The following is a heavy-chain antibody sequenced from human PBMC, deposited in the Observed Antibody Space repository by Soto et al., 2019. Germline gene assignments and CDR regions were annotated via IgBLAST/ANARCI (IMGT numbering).Heavy chain of an antibody. D-gene: IGHD3-3*01. J-gene: IGHJ4*02. CDR3: ATDLSQLERQTDFDY. CDR2: FDPEDGET. V-gene: IGHV1-24*01. CDR1: GYTLTELS. Sequence: ASVKVSCKVSGYTLTELSMHWVRQAPGKGLEWMGGFDPEDGETIYAQKFQGRVTMTEDTFTDTAYMELSSLRSEDTAVYYCATDLSQLERQTDFDYWGQGTLVTVSS.